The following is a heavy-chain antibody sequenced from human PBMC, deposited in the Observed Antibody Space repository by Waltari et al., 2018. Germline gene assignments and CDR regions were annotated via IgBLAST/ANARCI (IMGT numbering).Heavy chain of an antibody. J-gene: IGHJ4*02. CDR2: FGSSRGTI. Sequence: EVQLVESGGGLVQPGGSLRLSCAASGFTFSSYSMNWVRQAPGKGVGWVSVFGSSRGTIYYADAVKGRCTVSRDNAKDSLYLRLNSPRAEATALYCWAKTTVTALAYWGQGTLVTVSS. CDR3: AKTTVTALAY. CDR1: GFTFSSYS. V-gene: IGHV3-48*01. D-gene: IGHD4-17*01.